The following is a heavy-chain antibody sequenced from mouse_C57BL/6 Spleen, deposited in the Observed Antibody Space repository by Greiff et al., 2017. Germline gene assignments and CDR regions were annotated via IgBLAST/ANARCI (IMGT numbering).Heavy chain of an antibody. CDR1: GYAFSSSW. CDR3: ARWDAMDY. J-gene: IGHJ4*01. Sequence: VQLQQSGPELVKPGASVKISCKASGYAFSSSWMNWVKQRPGKGLEWIGRIYPGDGDTNYNGKFNGKATLTADKSSSTAYMQLSSLTSEDSAVYFCARWDAMDYWGQGTSVTVSS. CDR2: IYPGDGDT. V-gene: IGHV1-82*01.